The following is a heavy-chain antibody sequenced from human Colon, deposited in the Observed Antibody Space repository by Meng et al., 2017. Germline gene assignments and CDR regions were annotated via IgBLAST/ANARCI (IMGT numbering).Heavy chain of an antibody. CDR2: ISSSGSSI. CDR1: GFTFTRSE. J-gene: IGHJ4*02. D-gene: IGHD6-19*01. Sequence: GGSLRLSCAASGFTFTRSEMNWVRQAPDKGLEWVAYISSSGSSIYYADSVKGRFTISRDNAKESLYLEMNSLRADDTALYYCVYGGWVAGWGQGTQVTVSS. V-gene: IGHV3-48*03. CDR3: VYGGWVAG.